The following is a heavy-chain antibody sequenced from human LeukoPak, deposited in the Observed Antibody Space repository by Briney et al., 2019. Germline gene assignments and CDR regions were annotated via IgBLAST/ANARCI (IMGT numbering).Heavy chain of an antibody. V-gene: IGHV4-31*03. D-gene: IGHD1-26*01. Sequence: SETLSLTCTVSRGSISSGDYYWSWIRQHPGKGLEWIGYIYYSGSTYYNPSLKSRVTISVDTSKNQFSLKLSSVTAADTAVYYCATNRGSTPWDWGQGTLVTVSS. CDR3: ATNRGSTPWD. CDR2: IYYSGST. CDR1: RGSISSGDYY. J-gene: IGHJ4*02.